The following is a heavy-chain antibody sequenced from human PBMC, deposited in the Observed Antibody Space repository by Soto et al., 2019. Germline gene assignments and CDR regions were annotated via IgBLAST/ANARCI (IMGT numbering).Heavy chain of an antibody. J-gene: IGHJ4*02. V-gene: IGHV3-30*18. Sequence: GGSLRLSCAVSGFTFSSYGMHWVRQAPGKGLEWVAVISYDGSNKYYTDSVKGRFTISRDNSKNTLDLQMDSLRAEDTAVYYCAKGSTSSAYSSLDYWGQGTLVTVSS. CDR2: ISYDGSNK. CDR1: GFTFSSYG. CDR3: AKGSTSSAYSSLDY. D-gene: IGHD3-22*01.